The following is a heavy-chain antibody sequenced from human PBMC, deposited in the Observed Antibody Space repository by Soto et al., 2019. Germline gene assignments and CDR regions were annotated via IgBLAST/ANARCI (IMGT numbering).Heavy chain of an antibody. CDR2: ISAYNGNT. V-gene: IGHV1-18*04. J-gene: IGHJ6*02. Sequence: ASVKVSCKASGYTFTSYGISWVRQAPGQGLEWMGWISAYNGNTNYAQKLQGRVTMTTDTSTSTAYMELRSLRSDDTTVYYCARGGVVVVPAAKATYYYGMDVWGQGTTVTVSS. CDR1: GYTFTSYG. CDR3: ARGGVVVVPAAKATYYYGMDV. D-gene: IGHD2-2*01.